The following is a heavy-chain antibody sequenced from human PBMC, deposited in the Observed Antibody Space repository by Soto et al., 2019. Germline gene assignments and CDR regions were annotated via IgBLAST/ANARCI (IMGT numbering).Heavy chain of an antibody. D-gene: IGHD3-16*01. J-gene: IGHJ5*02. CDR2: ISYDGSNK. CDR1: GFTFSSYG. Sequence: PGGSLRLSCAASGFTFSSYGMHWVRQAPGKGLEWVAVISYDGSNKYYADSVKGRFTISRDNSKNTLYLQMNSLRAEDTAVYYCAKDIITSRRRSSPPWFDTWGQGTLVTVSS. V-gene: IGHV3-30*18. CDR3: AKDIITSRRRSSPPWFDT.